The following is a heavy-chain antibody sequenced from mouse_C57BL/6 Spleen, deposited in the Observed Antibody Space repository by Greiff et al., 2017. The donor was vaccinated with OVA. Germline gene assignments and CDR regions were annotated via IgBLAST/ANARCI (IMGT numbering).Heavy chain of an antibody. CDR1: GYAFSSSW. CDR3: ARSFLITGFDY. V-gene: IGHV1-82*01. D-gene: IGHD1-2*01. CDR2: IYPGDGDT. Sequence: VQLQQSGPELVKPGASVKISCKASGYAFSSSWMNWVKQRPGKGLEWIGRIYPGDGDTNYNGKFKGKATLTADKSSSTAYMQLSSLTSEDSAVYFCARSFLITGFDYWGQGTPLTVSS. J-gene: IGHJ2*01.